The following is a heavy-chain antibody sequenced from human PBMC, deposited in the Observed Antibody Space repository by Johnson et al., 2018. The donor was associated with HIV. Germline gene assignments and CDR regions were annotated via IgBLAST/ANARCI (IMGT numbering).Heavy chain of an antibody. V-gene: IGHV3-23*04. J-gene: IGHJ3*02. Sequence: VQLVESGGGVVRPGGSLRLSCAASGFTFDDYGISWVRQGPGKGLEWVSAIGASGGRTFYADSVKGRFTISRDNSKNTLYLQMNSLRAEDTALYYCAKPRYYDNAFEMWGQGTMVTVSS. CDR3: AKPRYYDNAFEM. CDR2: IGASGGRT. D-gene: IGHD3-16*01. CDR1: GFTFDDYG.